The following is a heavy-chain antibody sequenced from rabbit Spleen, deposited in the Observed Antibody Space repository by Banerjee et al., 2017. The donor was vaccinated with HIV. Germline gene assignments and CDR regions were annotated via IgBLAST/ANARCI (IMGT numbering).Heavy chain of an antibody. CDR2: IYAGSSGST. Sequence: QSLEESGGGLVQPEGSLTLTCTASGFSFSSSYYMCWVRQAPGKGLEWIGYIYAGSSGSTYYASWVKGRFTISKTSSTTVTLQMTSLTAADTATYFCARVAADSDGGYDRLDLWGQGTLVTVS. V-gene: IGHV1S40*01. J-gene: IGHJ3*01. D-gene: IGHD6-1*01. CDR3: ARVAADSDGGYDRLDL. CDR1: GFSFSSSYY.